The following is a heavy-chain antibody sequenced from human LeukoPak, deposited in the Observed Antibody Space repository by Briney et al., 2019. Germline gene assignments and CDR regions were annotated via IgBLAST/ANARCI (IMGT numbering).Heavy chain of an antibody. Sequence: SETLSLTCAVYGGSFSGYYWSWIRQPPGKGLEWIGEINHSGSTNYNPSLKSRVTISVDTSKNQFSLKLSSVSAADTAVYYCARSIFGVVIFGVKYFDYWGQGTLVTVSS. CDR1: GGSFSGYY. V-gene: IGHV4-34*01. CDR2: INHSGST. CDR3: ARSIFGVVIFGVKYFDY. D-gene: IGHD3-3*01. J-gene: IGHJ4*02.